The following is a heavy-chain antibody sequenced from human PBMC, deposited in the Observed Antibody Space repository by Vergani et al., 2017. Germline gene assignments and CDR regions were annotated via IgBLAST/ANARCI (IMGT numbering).Heavy chain of an antibody. Sequence: QLQLQESGPGLVKPSETLSLTCTVSGGSISSSSYYWGWIRQPPGKGLEWIGSIYYSGSTYYNPSLKSRVTMSVDTSKKEFSLKRSSVTAADRAVDYCAGGIEPPDGSSTSCYACCFDYWGQGTLVTVSS. J-gene: IGHJ4*02. V-gene: IGHV4-39*07. CDR3: AGGIEPPDGSSTSCYACCFDY. D-gene: IGHD2-2*01. CDR2: IYYSGST. CDR1: GGSISSSSYY.